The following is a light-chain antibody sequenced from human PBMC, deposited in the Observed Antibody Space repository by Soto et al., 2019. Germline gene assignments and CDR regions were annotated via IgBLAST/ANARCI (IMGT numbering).Light chain of an antibody. CDR1: QGISTW. V-gene: IGKV1-12*01. Sequence: DLQMTQSPLSVSASVGDRVTISCRASQGISTWLAWYQQKPGKAPKLLIYAASSLQTGVHSRFSGSGSGTDFTLTISSLQPEDTATYFCQQAYGFAFTFGPGTKLEIE. CDR3: QQAYGFAFT. J-gene: IGKJ3*01. CDR2: AAS.